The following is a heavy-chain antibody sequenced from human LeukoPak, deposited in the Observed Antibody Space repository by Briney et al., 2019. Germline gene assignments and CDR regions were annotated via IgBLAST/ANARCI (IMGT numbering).Heavy chain of an antibody. J-gene: IGHJ4*02. Sequence: GGSLRLSCAASGFTFSSYSMNWVRQAPGKGLEWVSYISSSSSTIYYADSVKGRFTISRDNAKNSLYLQMNSLRAEDTAVYYCASVAGYGSGLGWGQGTLVTVSS. D-gene: IGHD3-10*01. V-gene: IGHV3-48*01. CDR2: ISSSSSTI. CDR3: ASVAGYGSGLG. CDR1: GFTFSSYS.